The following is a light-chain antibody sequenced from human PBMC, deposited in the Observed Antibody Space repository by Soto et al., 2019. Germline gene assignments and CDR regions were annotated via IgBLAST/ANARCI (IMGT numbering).Light chain of an antibody. Sequence: DIQMTQSPSSLSASVGDRVTITCRASQGISNYLAWYQQKPGKVPKLLIYAASTLQSGVPSRLSGSGSGTDFTLTISSLPPEDVATYYCQEYNSAPQTFGQGAKVEIK. J-gene: IGKJ1*01. CDR2: AAS. CDR1: QGISNY. CDR3: QEYNSAPQT. V-gene: IGKV1-27*01.